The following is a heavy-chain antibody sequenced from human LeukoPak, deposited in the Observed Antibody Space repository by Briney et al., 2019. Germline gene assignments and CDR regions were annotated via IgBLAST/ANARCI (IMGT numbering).Heavy chain of an antibody. Sequence: GGSLRLSCAASGFTFSDYAMSWVRQAPGKGLEWVSGISGSGGSTYYADSVKGRFSIYRDYSNNTLYLQMNSLRAEDTAVYFCAKYSGSYYYPPTWDYWGQGTLVTVSS. CDR1: GFTFSDYA. D-gene: IGHD1-26*01. J-gene: IGHJ4*02. V-gene: IGHV3-23*01. CDR2: ISGSGGST. CDR3: AKYSGSYYYPPTWDY.